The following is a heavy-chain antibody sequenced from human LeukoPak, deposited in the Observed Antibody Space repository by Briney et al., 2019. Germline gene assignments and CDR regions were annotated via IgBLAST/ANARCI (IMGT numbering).Heavy chain of an antibody. CDR2: IYTSGST. Sequence: SETLSLTCTVSGGSISSGSYYWSWIRQPAGKGLEWIGRIYTSGSTNYNPSLKSRVTISVDTSKNQFSLKLSSVTAADTAVYYCARPNYYDSSGYYSCWFDPWGQGTLVTVSS. CDR3: ARPNYYDSSGYYSCWFDP. V-gene: IGHV4-61*02. CDR1: GGSISSGSYY. J-gene: IGHJ5*02. D-gene: IGHD3-22*01.